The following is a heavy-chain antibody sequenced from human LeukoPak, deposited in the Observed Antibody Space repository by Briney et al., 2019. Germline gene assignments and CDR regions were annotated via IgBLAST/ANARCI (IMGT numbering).Heavy chain of an antibody. J-gene: IGHJ4*02. CDR1: GYSFIGYW. CDR3: ARHRAEYYFDY. D-gene: IGHD2/OR15-2a*01. V-gene: IGHV5-10-1*01. CDR2: IDPSDSYT. Sequence: GESLKISCKGSGYSFIGYWISWVRQMPGKGLEWMGRIDPSDSYTTYSPSFQGHVTISTDKSISTAYLQWHSLEASDTAVYFCARHRAEYYFDYWGQGTLVTVPS.